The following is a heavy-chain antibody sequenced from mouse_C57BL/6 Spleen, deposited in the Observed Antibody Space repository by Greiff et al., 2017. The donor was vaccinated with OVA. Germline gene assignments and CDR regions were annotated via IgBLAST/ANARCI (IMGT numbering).Heavy chain of an antibody. D-gene: IGHD1-1*01. V-gene: IGHV1-19*01. CDR1: GYTFTDYY. CDR3: ARYLITTVVATGFDY. J-gene: IGHJ2*01. CDR2: INPYNGGT. Sequence: LMESGASVKMSCKASGYTFTDYYMNWVKQSHGKSLEWIGVINPYNGGTSYNQKFKGKATLTVDKSSSTAYMELNSLTSEDSAVYYCARYLITTVVATGFDYWGQGTTLTVSS.